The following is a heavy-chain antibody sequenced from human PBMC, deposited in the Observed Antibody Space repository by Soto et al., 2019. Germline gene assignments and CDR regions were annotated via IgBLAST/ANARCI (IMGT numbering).Heavy chain of an antibody. Sequence: SETLSLTCTVSGSSISSGDYYWSWIRQPPGKGLERIAYIYYSGSTYYNPSLKCRVTISVDTSKSQFSLKLSSVTAADTAVCYCARDGKLFVDPWGQGTLVTIS. CDR2: IYYSGST. D-gene: IGHD1-1*01. CDR3: ARDGKLFVDP. J-gene: IGHJ5*02. CDR1: GSSISSGDYY. V-gene: IGHV4-30-4*01.